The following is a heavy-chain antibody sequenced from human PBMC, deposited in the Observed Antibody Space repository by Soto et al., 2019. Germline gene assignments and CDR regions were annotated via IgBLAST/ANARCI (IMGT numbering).Heavy chain of an antibody. CDR3: AIPVGDFVPYSGE. V-gene: IGHV3-30-3*01. CDR1: GFTLSDFA. CDR2: ISYDGTKE. Sequence: QVQLVESGGGVVQPGRSLRLSCAASGFTLSDFAMHWVRQAPGRGLEWVAVISYDGTKEYFADSVRGRFTISRDNSNNTRFLQMTHLRPDDTGVCICAIPVGDFVPYSGEWGQGTLVTVYS. D-gene: IGHD4-17*01. J-gene: IGHJ4*02.